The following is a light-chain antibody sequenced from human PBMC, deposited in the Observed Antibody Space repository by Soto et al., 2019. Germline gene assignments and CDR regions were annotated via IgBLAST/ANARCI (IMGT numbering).Light chain of an antibody. CDR2: GAS. CDR3: QQYNNWPQWT. Sequence: EIVMTQSPATLSVSPGERATLSCRASQSVSGNLAWYQQTPGQAPRLLIYGASTRATGIPARFSGSGSGTEFTLTISSLQSEDFAVYYCQQYNNWPQWTFGQGTKVEIK. CDR1: QSVSGN. J-gene: IGKJ1*01. V-gene: IGKV3-15*01.